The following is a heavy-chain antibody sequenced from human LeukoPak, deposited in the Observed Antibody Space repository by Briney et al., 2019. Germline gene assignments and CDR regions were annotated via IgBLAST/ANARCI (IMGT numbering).Heavy chain of an antibody. CDR1: GGSISSYY. CDR2: IYYSGST. D-gene: IGHD3-22*01. CDR3: ARLPLTNYYDSSGYPPFDY. J-gene: IGHJ4*02. Sequence: SETLSLTCTVSGGSISSYYWSWIRQPPGKGLEWIRYIYYSGSTNYNPSLKSRVTISVDTSKNQFSLKLSSVTAADTAVYYCARLPLTNYYDSSGYPPFDYWGQGTLVTVSS. V-gene: IGHV4-59*08.